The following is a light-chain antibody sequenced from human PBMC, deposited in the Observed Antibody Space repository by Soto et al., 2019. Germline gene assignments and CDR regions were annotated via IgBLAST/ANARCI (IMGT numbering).Light chain of an antibody. CDR2: KAS. J-gene: IGKJ1*01. Sequence: DIQMTQSPSTLSASVGDKVTITCRASQSITDRLAWYQQKSGRAPTVLIYKASTLESGVPSRFSASGFGTEVTLTISGLQPDDFATYYCQEYTTSFTWTFGSGTKVDI. CDR3: QEYTTSFTWT. V-gene: IGKV1-5*03. CDR1: QSITDR.